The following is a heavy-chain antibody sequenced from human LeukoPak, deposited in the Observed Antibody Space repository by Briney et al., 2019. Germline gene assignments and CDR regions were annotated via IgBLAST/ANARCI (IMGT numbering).Heavy chain of an antibody. CDR1: GGSISSYY. D-gene: IGHD2-15*01. Sequence: PSETLSLTCTVSGGSISSYYRSWIRQPPGKGLEWIGYIYYSGSTNYNPSLKSRVTISVDTSKNQFSLKLSSVTAADTAVYYCARRHQSTGYCSGGSCYPPYYYGMDVWGQGTTVTVSS. J-gene: IGHJ6*02. CDR3: ARRHQSTGYCSGGSCYPPYYYGMDV. V-gene: IGHV4-59*08. CDR2: IYYSGST.